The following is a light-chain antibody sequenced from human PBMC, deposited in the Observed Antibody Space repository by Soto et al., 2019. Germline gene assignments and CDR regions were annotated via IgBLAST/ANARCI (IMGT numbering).Light chain of an antibody. V-gene: IGKV3-20*01. CDR2: GAS. J-gene: IGKJ1*01. Sequence: IVLTQSPGTLSFSPGERATLSCRASQNVDSNYLAWYQQKPGQAPRIIIFGASGRATGIPDRFSGSGSGTDFTLTISRLEPEDFAVYYCQQYGSLSWTFGQGTKVDIK. CDR1: QNVDSNY. CDR3: QQYGSLSWT.